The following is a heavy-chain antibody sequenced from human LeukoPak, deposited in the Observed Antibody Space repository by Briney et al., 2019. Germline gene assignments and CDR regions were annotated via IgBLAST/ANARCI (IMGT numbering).Heavy chain of an antibody. CDR3: ARDREWERRVGDAFDI. CDR1: GGTFSSYA. V-gene: IGHV1-69*01. D-gene: IGHD1-26*01. CDR2: IIPIFGTA. J-gene: IGHJ3*02. Sequence: SVKVSCKASGGTFSSYAISWVRQAPGQGLEWMGGIIPIFGTANYAQKFQGRVTITADESTSTAYMELSSLRSEDTAVYYCARDREWERRVGDAFDIWGQGTMVTVSS.